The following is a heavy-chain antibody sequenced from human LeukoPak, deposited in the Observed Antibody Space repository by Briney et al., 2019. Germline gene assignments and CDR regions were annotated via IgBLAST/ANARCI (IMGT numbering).Heavy chain of an antibody. CDR2: ISGSGGIT. Sequence: PGGSLRLSCAASGFTFSSYAMSWVRQAPGKGLEWVSVISGSGGITYYADSVKGRFTISRDNSKNTLYLQMNSLRAEDTAVYYCARDRTESYRMRYSSSSSWFDPWGQGTLVTVSS. J-gene: IGHJ5*02. V-gene: IGHV3-23*01. CDR3: ARDRTESYRMRYSSSSSWFDP. CDR1: GFTFSSYA. D-gene: IGHD6-13*01.